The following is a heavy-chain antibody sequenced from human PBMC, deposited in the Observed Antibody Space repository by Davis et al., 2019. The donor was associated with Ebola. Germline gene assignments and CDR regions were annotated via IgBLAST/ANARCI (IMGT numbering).Heavy chain of an antibody. Sequence: SETLSLTCAVYGGSFSGYYWSWIRQPPGKGLEWIGEINHSGSTNYNPSLKSRVTISLDTSKNQFSLKLSSVTAADTAVYYCARGHYYYYGMDVWGQGTTVTVSS. CDR2: INHSGST. CDR1: GGSFSGYY. V-gene: IGHV4-34*01. J-gene: IGHJ6*02. CDR3: ARGHYYYYGMDV.